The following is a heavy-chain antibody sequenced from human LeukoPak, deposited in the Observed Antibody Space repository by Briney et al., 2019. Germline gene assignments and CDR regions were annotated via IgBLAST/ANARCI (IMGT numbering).Heavy chain of an antibody. D-gene: IGHD2-15*01. Sequence: GGSLRLSCAASGFTFSSYGMHWIRQAPGKGLEWVAFIRNDGSIIYNADSVKGRFTISRDNSKNTLYLQMNSLRAEDTALYYCAKGMVAATPPYYYYGMDVWGQGTTVTVSS. V-gene: IGHV3-30*02. CDR1: GFTFSSYG. J-gene: IGHJ6*02. CDR3: AKGMVAATPPYYYYGMDV. CDR2: IRNDGSII.